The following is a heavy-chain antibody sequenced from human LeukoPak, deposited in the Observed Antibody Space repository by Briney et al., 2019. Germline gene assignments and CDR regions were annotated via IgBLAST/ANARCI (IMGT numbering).Heavy chain of an antibody. Sequence: SETLSLTCTVSGGSISSSSYYWGWIRQPPGKGLEWIGSIYYSGSTYYNPSLKSRVTISVDRSKNQFSLKLSSVTAADTAVYYCARGKGDYRPFFDYWGQGTLVTVSS. J-gene: IGHJ4*02. CDR2: IYYSGST. CDR3: ARGKGDYRPFFDY. D-gene: IGHD4-17*01. CDR1: GGSISSSSYY. V-gene: IGHV4-39*07.